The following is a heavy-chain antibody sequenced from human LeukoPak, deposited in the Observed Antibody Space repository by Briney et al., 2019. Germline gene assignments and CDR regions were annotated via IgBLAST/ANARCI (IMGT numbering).Heavy chain of an antibody. CDR3: ARDYPIYDYGWGSYRYDAFDI. CDR2: IIPIFGTA. J-gene: IGHJ3*02. D-gene: IGHD3-16*02. V-gene: IGHV1-69*06. CDR1: GGTFSSYA. Sequence: ASVKVSCKASGGTFSSYAISWVRQAPGQGLEWMGGIIPIFGTANYAQKFQGRVTITADKSTSTAYMELSSLRAEDTAVYYCARDYPIYDYGWGSYRYDAFDIWGQGTMVTVSS.